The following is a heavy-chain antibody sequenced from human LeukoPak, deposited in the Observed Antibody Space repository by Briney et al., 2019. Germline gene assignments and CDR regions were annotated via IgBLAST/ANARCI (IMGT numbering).Heavy chain of an antibody. J-gene: IGHJ4*02. CDR2: VSPPGGGT. Sequence: GGSLRLSCVASGFSFSYHGMNWVRLAPGKGLEWVSGVSPPGGGTYYADSVKGRFTISRDDSRNTLSLQMNSLRVEDTAVYYCAKGARGYFDYWGQGTLVTVSA. CDR1: GFSFSYHG. CDR3: AKGARGYFDY. V-gene: IGHV3-23*01. D-gene: IGHD3-10*01.